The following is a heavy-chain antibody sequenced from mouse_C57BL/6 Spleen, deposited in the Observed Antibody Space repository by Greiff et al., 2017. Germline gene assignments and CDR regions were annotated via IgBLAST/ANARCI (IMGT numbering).Heavy chain of an antibody. CDR3: ANYALYYFDY. J-gene: IGHJ2*01. V-gene: IGHV1-22*01. Sequence: VQLQQSGPELVKPGASVKVSCKASGYTFTDYNMHWVKQSHGKSLEWIGYINPNNGGTSYNQKFKGKATLTVNKSSSTAYMELRSLTSEDSAVYYCANYALYYFDYWGQGTTLTVSS. CDR2: INPNNGGT. D-gene: IGHD1-1*02. CDR1: GYTFTDYN.